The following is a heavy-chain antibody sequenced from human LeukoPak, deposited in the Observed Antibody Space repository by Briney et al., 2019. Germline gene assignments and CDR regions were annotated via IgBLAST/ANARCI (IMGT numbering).Heavy chain of an antibody. V-gene: IGHV1-46*01. J-gene: IGHJ4*02. Sequence: ASVKVSCKASGYTFTSYYMHWVRQAPGQGLEWMGIINPSGGSTSYAQKFQGRVTMTRDTSTSTVYMELRSLRSDDTAVYYCAIPYDSSGYYDYWGQGTLVTVSS. D-gene: IGHD3-22*01. CDR3: AIPYDSSGYYDY. CDR2: INPSGGST. CDR1: GYTFTSYY.